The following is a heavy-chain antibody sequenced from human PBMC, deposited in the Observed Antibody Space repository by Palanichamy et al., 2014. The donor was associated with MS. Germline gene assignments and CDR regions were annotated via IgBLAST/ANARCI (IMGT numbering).Heavy chain of an antibody. D-gene: IGHD3-10*01. V-gene: IGHV3-33*01. CDR2: IYYDGSNS. CDR3: ARDRGLNSLDY. CDR1: GITFSRSG. J-gene: IGHJ4*02. Sequence: LVEVWGRAWSSLGRSLRLSCAASGITFSRSGMHWVRQAPGKGLEWVAIIYYDGSNSYYADSVKGRFTISRDNSKNTLYLQMNILRAEDTAVYYCARDRGLNSLDYWGQGTPVTVSS.